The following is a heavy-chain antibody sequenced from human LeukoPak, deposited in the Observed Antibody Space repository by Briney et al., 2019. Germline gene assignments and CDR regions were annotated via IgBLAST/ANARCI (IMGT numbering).Heavy chain of an antibody. V-gene: IGHV4-59*08. CDR3: ARLSPLYGMDV. Sequence: SETLSLTCAVYGGSFSGYYWSWIRQPPGKGLEWIGYIYYSGSTNYNPSLKSRVTISVDTSKNQFSLKLSSVTAADTAVYYCARLSPLYGMDVWGQGTTVTVSS. J-gene: IGHJ6*02. CDR1: GGSFSGYY. CDR2: IYYSGST.